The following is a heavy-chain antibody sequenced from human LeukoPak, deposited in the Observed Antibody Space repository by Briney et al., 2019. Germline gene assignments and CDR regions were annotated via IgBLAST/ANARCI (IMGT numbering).Heavy chain of an antibody. D-gene: IGHD3-10*01. J-gene: IGHJ5*02. CDR2: IYYSGST. V-gene: IGHV4-39*01. CDR3: ARDRYYYGSGSYYNRGRFDP. Sequence: SETLSLTCTVSGGSISSSSHYWGWIRQPSGKGLECIGRIYYSGSTYYNPSLKSRVTISVDTSTNQFSLKLSSVTAADTAVYYCARDRYYYGSGSYYNRGRFDPWGQGTLVTVSS. CDR1: GGSISSSSHY.